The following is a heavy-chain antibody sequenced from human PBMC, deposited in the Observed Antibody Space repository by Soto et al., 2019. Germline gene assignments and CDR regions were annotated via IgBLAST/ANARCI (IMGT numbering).Heavy chain of an antibody. CDR1: AYSFTNYG. J-gene: IGHJ6*03. CDR2: ISAYNGNT. Sequence: QDQLVQSGVEVKKPGASVKVSCRASAYSFTNYGITWVRQAPGQGFEWMGWISAYNGNTNYAQKFQGRVTMTTDASTSTAYLEVRSLRSDDTAVYYCARDRGVAPPVAGNTHYYYYMDVWGKGTTVTVSS. D-gene: IGHD6-19*01. CDR3: ARDRGVAPPVAGNTHYYYYMDV. V-gene: IGHV1-18*01.